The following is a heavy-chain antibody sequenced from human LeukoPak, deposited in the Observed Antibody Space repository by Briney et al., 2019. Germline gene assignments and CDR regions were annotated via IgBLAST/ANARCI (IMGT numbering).Heavy chain of an antibody. V-gene: IGHV3-23*01. Sequence: PGGSLRLSCAASRFTFCTHVMSGVPQAPGTGGGWLSGISVGGGHTSYADFLEGRFTISRDNSKDTLYLQMIGLRAEDTAVYYCANQPLPAVAGYYYYKMDVWGRGTTVTVSS. D-gene: IGHD2-2*01. CDR1: RFTFCTHV. CDR2: ISVGGGHT. J-gene: IGHJ6*02. CDR3: ANQPLPAVAGYYYYKMDV.